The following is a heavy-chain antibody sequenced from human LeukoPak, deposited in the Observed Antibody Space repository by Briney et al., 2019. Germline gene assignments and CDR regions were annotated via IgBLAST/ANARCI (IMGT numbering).Heavy chain of an antibody. Sequence: PSETLSLTCTVSGGSISSSSYYWGWIRQPPGKGLEWIGSIYYSGSTYYNPSLKSRVTISVDTSKNQFSLKLSSVTAADTAVYYCARNEVPLGYCTNGVCYRGEQFGYWGQGTLVTVSP. CDR2: IYYSGST. V-gene: IGHV4-39*07. D-gene: IGHD2-8*01. J-gene: IGHJ4*02. CDR3: ARNEVPLGYCTNGVCYRGEQFGY. CDR1: GGSISSSSYY.